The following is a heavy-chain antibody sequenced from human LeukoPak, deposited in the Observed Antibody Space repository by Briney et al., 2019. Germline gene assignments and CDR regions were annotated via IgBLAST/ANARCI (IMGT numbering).Heavy chain of an antibody. CDR2: ISNNGGYT. Sequence: PGGSLRLSCAASGFTFSSYAMSWVRQAPGKGVEWVSAISNNGGYTYYADSVQGRFTISRDNSKSTLCLQLNSLRAEDTAVYYCAKQLGYCSDGSCYFPYWGQGTLVTVSS. J-gene: IGHJ4*02. V-gene: IGHV3-23*01. D-gene: IGHD2-15*01. CDR1: GFTFSSYA. CDR3: AKQLGYCSDGSCYFPY.